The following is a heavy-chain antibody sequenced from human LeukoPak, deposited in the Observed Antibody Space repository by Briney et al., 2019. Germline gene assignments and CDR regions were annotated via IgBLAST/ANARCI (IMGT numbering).Heavy chain of an antibody. CDR2: IYYSGST. CDR1: GGSISSGGYY. V-gene: IGHV4-31*03. CDR3: ARVRSGHFDY. Sequence: SETLSLTCTVSGGSISSGGYYWSWIRQHPGKGLEWIGYIYYSGSTYYNPSLKSRVTISVDTSKNQFSLKLSSVTAADTAVYYCARVRSGHFDYWGQGTLVTVSS. D-gene: IGHD3-10*01. J-gene: IGHJ4*02.